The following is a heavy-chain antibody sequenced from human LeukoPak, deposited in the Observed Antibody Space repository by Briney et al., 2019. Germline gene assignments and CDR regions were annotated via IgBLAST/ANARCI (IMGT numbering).Heavy chain of an antibody. CDR1: DGSISSYY. V-gene: IGHV4-59*12. J-gene: IGHJ6*02. CDR3: ARGPVYYYYGMDV. Sequence: SETLSLTCTVSDGSISSYYWSWIRQPPGKGLEWIGHIYDSGSTNYNPSLKSRVTISVDTSKNQFSLKLSSMTAADTAVYYCARGPVYYYYGMDVWGQGTTVTVSS. CDR2: IYDSGST.